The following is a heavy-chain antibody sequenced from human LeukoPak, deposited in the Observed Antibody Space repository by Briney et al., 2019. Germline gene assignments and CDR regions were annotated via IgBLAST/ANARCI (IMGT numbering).Heavy chain of an antibody. Sequence: SETLSLTCAVYGGSFSGYYWSWIRQPPGKGLEWIGEINHSGSTNYNPSLKSRVTISVDTSKNQFSLKLSSVTAADTAVYYCARGRYYGSGSYGPDYWGQGILVTVSS. CDR1: GGSFSGYY. CDR3: ARGRYYGSGSYGPDY. J-gene: IGHJ4*02. D-gene: IGHD3-10*01. CDR2: INHSGST. V-gene: IGHV4-34*01.